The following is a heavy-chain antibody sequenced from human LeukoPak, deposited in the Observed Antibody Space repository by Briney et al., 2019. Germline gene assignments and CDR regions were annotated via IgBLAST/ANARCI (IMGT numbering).Heavy chain of an antibody. J-gene: IGHJ4*02. CDR3: AKDSAYYYGSGSYLGY. D-gene: IGHD3-10*01. CDR2: ISWNSGSI. CDR1: GFTFDDYA. V-gene: IGHV3-9*01. Sequence: AGGSLRLSCAASGFTFDDYAMHWVRQAPGKGLEWVSGISWNSGSIGYADSVKGRFTISRDNAKNSLYLQMNSLRAEDTALYYCAKDSAYYYGSGSYLGYWGQGTLVTASS.